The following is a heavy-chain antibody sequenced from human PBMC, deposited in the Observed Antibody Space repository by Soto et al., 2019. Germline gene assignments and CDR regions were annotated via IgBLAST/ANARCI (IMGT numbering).Heavy chain of an antibody. Sequence: EVQLVESGGGLVQPGRSLRLSCTASGFTFGDYAMSWFRQAPGKGLEWVGFIRSKAYGGTTEYAASVKGRFTISRDDSKSIAYLQMNSLKTEDTAVYYCTRDFNEYSSGWSLLGGTEYYYYYMDVWGKGTTVTVSS. CDR2: IRSKAYGGTT. V-gene: IGHV3-49*03. J-gene: IGHJ6*03. CDR1: GFTFGDYA. CDR3: TRDFNEYSSGWSLLGGTEYYYYYMDV. D-gene: IGHD6-19*01.